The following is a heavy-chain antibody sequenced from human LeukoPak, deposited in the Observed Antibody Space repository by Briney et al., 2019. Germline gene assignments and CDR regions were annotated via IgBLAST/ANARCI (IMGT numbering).Heavy chain of an antibody. CDR2: ISYDGSNK. V-gene: IGHV3-30*04. J-gene: IGHJ4*02. CDR1: GFTFSTYA. CDR3: ARGAVPRALYY. Sequence: GRSLRLSCAASGFTFSTYAMHWVRQAPGKGLEWVAVISYDGSNKYYADSVKGRFTISRDNSKNTLYLQMNSLGAEDTAVYYCARGAVPRALYYWGQGTLVTLSS.